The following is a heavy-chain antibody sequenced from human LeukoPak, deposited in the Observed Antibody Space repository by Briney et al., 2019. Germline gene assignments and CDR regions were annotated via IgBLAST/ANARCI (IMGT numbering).Heavy chain of an antibody. D-gene: IGHD2-2*01. CDR3: ARDMGCSGTSCYRLFFDY. V-gene: IGHV1-69*04. Sequence: SVKVSCKASGGTFSSYAISWVRQAPGQGLEWMGRIIPILGIANYAQKFQGRVTITADKSTSTAYMELSSLRSEDTAVYYCARDMGCSGTSCYRLFFDYWGQGTLVTVSS. CDR1: GGTFSSYA. CDR2: IIPILGIA. J-gene: IGHJ4*02.